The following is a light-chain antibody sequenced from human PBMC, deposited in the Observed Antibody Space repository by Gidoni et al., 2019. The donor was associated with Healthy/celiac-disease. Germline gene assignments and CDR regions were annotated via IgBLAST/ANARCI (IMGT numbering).Light chain of an antibody. J-gene: IGLJ2*01. CDR1: TSNIGSDF. CDR3: ATWDGSLDVGV. Sequence: SVLTQPPSVSAAPGQKVTISCSGSTSNIGSDFVSWYQHLPGTAPKLLIYDNFKRPSGTPDRFSGSKSGTSATLDITGLQTGDEGDDYCATWDGSLDVGVFGGGTKVTVL. CDR2: DNF. V-gene: IGLV1-51*01.